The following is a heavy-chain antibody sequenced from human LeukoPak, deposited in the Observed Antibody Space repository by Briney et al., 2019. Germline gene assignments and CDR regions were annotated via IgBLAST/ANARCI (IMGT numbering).Heavy chain of an antibody. CDR3: VRDWDHYDFDS. CDR1: GFTFNKYY. D-gene: IGHD3-16*01. CDR2: VNGVGSEG. Sequence: PGGSLRLSCAASGFTFNKYYIHWVRHAPGKGLVWVSRVNGVGSEGICADSVKGRFSIFRDNAKNTVYLQMNSLTAEDTAMYYCVRDWDHYDFDSWGQGTLVTVAS. J-gene: IGHJ5*01. V-gene: IGHV3-74*01.